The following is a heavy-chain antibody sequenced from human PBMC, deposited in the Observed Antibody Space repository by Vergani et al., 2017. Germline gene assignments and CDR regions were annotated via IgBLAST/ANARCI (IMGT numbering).Heavy chain of an antibody. Sequence: QVQLVESGGGVVQPGGSLRLSCAASGFTFSSYGMHWVRQAPGKGLEWVAFIRYDGSNKYYADSVKGRFTISRDNSKNTLYLQMNSLRAEDTAVYYCARQYYYDSSGYYYVGYYYYGMDVWGQGTTVTVSS. CDR2: IRYDGSNK. CDR3: ARQYYYDSSGYYYVGYYYYGMDV. V-gene: IGHV3-30*02. D-gene: IGHD3-22*01. CDR1: GFTFSSYG. J-gene: IGHJ6*02.